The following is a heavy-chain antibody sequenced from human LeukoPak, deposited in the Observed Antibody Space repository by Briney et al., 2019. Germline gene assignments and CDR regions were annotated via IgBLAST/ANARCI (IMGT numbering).Heavy chain of an antibody. D-gene: IGHD6-19*01. CDR1: GYTFASYG. Sequence: RASVKVSCKASGYTFASYGISWVRQAPGQGLEWMGWISAYNGNTNYAQKLQGRVTMTTDTSTSTAYMELRSLRSDDTAVYYCARDGQWLAKYYYYYYMDVWGKGTTVTVSS. CDR3: ARDGQWLAKYYYYYYMDV. V-gene: IGHV1-18*01. J-gene: IGHJ6*03. CDR2: ISAYNGNT.